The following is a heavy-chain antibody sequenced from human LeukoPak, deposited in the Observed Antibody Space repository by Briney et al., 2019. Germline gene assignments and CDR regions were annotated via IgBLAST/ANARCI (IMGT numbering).Heavy chain of an antibody. V-gene: IGHV1-46*01. CDR1: GYTFTSYY. J-gene: IGHJ5*02. CDR3: ARDMEGSGSPYNWFDP. CDR2: INPSGGST. D-gene: IGHD3-10*01. Sequence: ASVKVSCKASGYTFTSYYMHWVRQAPGQGLEWMGIINPSGGSTSYAQKFQGRVTMTRDTSTSTVYMELSSLRSEDTAVYYCARDMEGSGSPYNWFDPWGQGTLVTASS.